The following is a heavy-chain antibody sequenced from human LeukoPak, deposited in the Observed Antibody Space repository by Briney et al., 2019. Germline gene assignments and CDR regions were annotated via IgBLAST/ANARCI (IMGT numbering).Heavy chain of an antibody. CDR3: ARYEYSGYDF. V-gene: IGHV3-21*01. Sequence: PGESPRLSCVASGFTFRIYRMDWVRQVPGKGLEWVSSITSEGHSTYYRDSVKGRFTISRDNAKNSLYLQMNSLRADDTAVYYCARYEYSGYDFWGQGTLVTVSS. D-gene: IGHD5-12*01. CDR2: ITSEGHST. CDR1: GFTFRIYR. J-gene: IGHJ4*02.